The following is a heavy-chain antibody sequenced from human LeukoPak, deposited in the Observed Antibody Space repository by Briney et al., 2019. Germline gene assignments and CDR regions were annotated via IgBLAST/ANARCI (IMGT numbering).Heavy chain of an antibody. CDR1: GFTFSSYG. V-gene: IGHV3-23*01. J-gene: IGHJ4*02. CDR3: AKEGGATILQFDY. Sequence: GGSLRLSCAASGFTFSSYGMSWVRQAPGNGLEWVSAISGSGGSTYYADSVKGRFTISRDNSKNTMYLQMNSLRPGDTAVVYGAKEGGATILQFDYWGQGTLVTVSS. CDR2: ISGSGGST. D-gene: IGHD1-26*01.